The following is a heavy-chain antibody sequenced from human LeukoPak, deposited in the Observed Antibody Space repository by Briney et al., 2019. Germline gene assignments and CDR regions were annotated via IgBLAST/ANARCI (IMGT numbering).Heavy chain of an antibody. V-gene: IGHV3-30*04. CDR2: ISYDGSNK. J-gene: IGHJ4*02. D-gene: IGHD3-10*01. CDR3: ARDRDYYYGSGSYYLGPSDY. Sequence: PGGSLRLSCAASGFTFSMYAMYGVRQAPGKGLEWVAVISYDGSNKYYGDSVKGRFTISRDNSKNTLYLQMNSLRAEDTALYYCARDRDYYYGSGSYYLGPSDYWGQGTLVTVSS. CDR1: GFTFSMYA.